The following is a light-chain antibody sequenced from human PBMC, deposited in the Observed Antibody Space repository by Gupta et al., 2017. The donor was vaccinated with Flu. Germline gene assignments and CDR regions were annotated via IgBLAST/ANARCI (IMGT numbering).Light chain of an antibody. Sequence: RVTITCRASQSISSYLNWYQQKPGKAPKLLIYAASSLQSGVPSRFSGSGSGTDFTLTISSLQPEDVATYYCQQSYSTPPSSTFGGGTKVEIK. V-gene: IGKV1-39*01. J-gene: IGKJ4*01. CDR1: QSISSY. CDR2: AAS. CDR3: QQSYSTPPSST.